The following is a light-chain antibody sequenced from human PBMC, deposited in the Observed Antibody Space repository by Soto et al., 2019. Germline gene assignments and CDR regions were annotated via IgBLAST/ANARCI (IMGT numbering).Light chain of an antibody. V-gene: IGLV2-14*01. J-gene: IGLJ1*01. CDR3: SSYTGSSTLYV. CDR1: SSDVGTCNY. CDR2: EVT. Sequence: QSVLTQPASVSGSPGQSITISCTGTSSDVGTCNYVSWYQQHPGKAPKVMIYEVTYRPSGVSNRFSGSKSGNTASLTISGLQAEDEAEYYCSSYTGSSTLYVFGTGTKVTVL.